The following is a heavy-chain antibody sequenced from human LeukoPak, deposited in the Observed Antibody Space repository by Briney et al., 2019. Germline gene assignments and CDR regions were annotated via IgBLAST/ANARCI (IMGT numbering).Heavy chain of an antibody. J-gene: IGHJ4*02. V-gene: IGHV3-15*01. D-gene: IGHD3-22*01. CDR2: IKSKTDGGTT. CDR1: GFTFSNAW. Sequence: GGSLRLSCAASGFTFSNAWMSWVRQAPGKGLEWVGRIKSKTDGGTTDYAAPVKGRFTISRDDSKNTLYLQMNSLKTEGTAVYYCTTVPPTMIVPRGEINDYWGQGTLVTVSS. CDR3: TTVPPTMIVPRGEINDY.